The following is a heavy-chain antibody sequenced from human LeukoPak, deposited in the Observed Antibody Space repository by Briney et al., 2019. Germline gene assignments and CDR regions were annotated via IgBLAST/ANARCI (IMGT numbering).Heavy chain of an antibody. CDR3: ARSGIQSGYCSSISCYTGY. CDR1: GFTFSTYA. CDR2: ISYDGSNK. D-gene: IGHD2-2*02. J-gene: IGHJ4*02. Sequence: GGSLRLSCAASGFTFSTYAMHWVRQAPGKGLEWVAVISYDGSNKYYAGSVKGRFTISRDNSKNTLYLQMNSLRAEDTAVYYCARSGIQSGYCSSISCYTGYWGQGTLVTVSS. V-gene: IGHV3-30-3*01.